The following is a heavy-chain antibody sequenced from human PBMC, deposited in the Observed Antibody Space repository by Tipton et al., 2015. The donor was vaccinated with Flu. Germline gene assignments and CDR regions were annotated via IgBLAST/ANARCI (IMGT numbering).Heavy chain of an antibody. CDR2: IWYDGSNK. CDR3: VGDGELELGYGLDV. J-gene: IGHJ6*02. V-gene: IGHV3-33*01. Sequence: SLRLSCAASGFNFHSYGMHWVRQAPGKGLEWMAVIWYDGSNKNYADSVKGRFSISRDNPKNTLFLQMNNLGAEDTAVYYCVGDGELELGYGLDVWGQGTTVTVSS. D-gene: IGHD1-7*01. CDR1: GFNFHSYG.